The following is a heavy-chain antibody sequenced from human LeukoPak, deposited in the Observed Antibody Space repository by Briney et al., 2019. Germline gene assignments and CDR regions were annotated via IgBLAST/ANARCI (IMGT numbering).Heavy chain of an antibody. CDR3: AKVATTYYYDSSGYYYGQVYYFDY. CDR1: GGSFSGYY. CDR2: ISGSGGST. D-gene: IGHD3-22*01. J-gene: IGHJ4*02. Sequence: ETLSLTCAVYGGSFSGYYWSWIRQPPGKGLEWVSAISGSGGSTYYADSVKGRFTISRDNSKNTLYLQMNSLRAEDTAVYYCAKVATTYYYDSSGYYYGQVYYFDYWGQGTLVSVSS. V-gene: IGHV3-23*01.